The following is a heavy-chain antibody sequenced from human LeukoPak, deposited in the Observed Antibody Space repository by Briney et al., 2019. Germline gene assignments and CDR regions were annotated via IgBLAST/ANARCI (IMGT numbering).Heavy chain of an antibody. CDR2: TYYRSKWYN. J-gene: IGHJ4*02. CDR3: ATDNAGDPYFDY. V-gene: IGHV6-1*01. CDR1: GDSVSRNSAA. Sequence: SQTLSLTCAISGDSVSRNSAAWKWIRQSPSRGLEWLGRTYYRSKWYNDYAVSVKSRITINPDTSKNQFSLQLNSVTPEDTAVSYCATDNAGDPYFDYCGQGTLVTVSS. D-gene: IGHD2-8*01.